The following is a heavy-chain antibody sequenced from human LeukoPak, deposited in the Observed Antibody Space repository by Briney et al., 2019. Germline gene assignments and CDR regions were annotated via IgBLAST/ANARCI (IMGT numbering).Heavy chain of an antibody. J-gene: IGHJ5*02. V-gene: IGHV1-2*02. Sequence: GASVKVSCKASGGTFSSYAISWVRQAPGQGLEWMGWINPNSGGTNYAQKFQGRVTMTRDTSISTAYMELSRLRSDDTAVYYCARDPYYYGSGGWFDPWGQGTLVTVSS. CDR1: GGTFSSYA. CDR3: ARDPYYYGSGGWFDP. D-gene: IGHD3-10*01. CDR2: INPNSGGT.